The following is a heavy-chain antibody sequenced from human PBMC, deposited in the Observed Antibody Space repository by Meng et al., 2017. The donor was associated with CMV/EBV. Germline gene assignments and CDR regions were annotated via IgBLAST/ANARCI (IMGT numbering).Heavy chain of an antibody. V-gene: IGHV1-2*02. J-gene: IGHJ4*02. CDR3: VRDHNWGPDY. CDR1: GYRFSDHY. Sequence: VQRVTRGAEVKSPGASVKVSCQTAGYRFSDHYMHWVRQAPGQGLEWMGWIYPNSGGTHYAQKFQDRVTMTRDTSISTVYMELSRLTSDDTAVYYCVRDHNWGPDYWGQGTLVTVSS. CDR2: IYPNSGGT. D-gene: IGHD1-1*01.